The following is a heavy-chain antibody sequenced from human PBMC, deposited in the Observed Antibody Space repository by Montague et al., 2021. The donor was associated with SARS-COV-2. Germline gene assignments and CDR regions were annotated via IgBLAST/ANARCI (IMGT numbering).Heavy chain of an antibody. CDR3: ASSLVWFEIDY. V-gene: IGHV3-30*04. CDR1: GFTFSIYA. CDR2: ISYDGSNK. Sequence: SLRLSCAASGFTFSIYAMHWVRQAPGKGLEWVAVISYDGSNKYYADSVKGRFTISRDNSKNTLYLQMNSLKAEDTAVYYCASSLVWFEIDYWGQGTLVTVSS. J-gene: IGHJ4*02. D-gene: IGHD3-3*01.